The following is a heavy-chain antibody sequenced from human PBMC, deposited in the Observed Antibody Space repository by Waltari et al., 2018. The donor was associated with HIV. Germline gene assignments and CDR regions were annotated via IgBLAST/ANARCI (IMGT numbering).Heavy chain of an antibody. CDR1: GFTFSSYG. D-gene: IGHD1-26*01. CDR2: IWSDGNNE. J-gene: IGHJ3*02. Sequence: QVQLVESGGGVVQPGRSLRLACAASGFTFSSYGMPWGRQAPGKGPEGVAIIWSDGNNEYYADSVKGRFTISRDNSKDTLYLQMNSLRAEDTAMYYCAKDNSVNYFTGDAFDIWGQGTMVIVSS. V-gene: IGHV3-30*18. CDR3: AKDNSVNYFTGDAFDI.